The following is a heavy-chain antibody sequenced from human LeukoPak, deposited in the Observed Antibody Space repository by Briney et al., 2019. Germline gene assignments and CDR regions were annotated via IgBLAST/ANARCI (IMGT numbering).Heavy chain of an antibody. CDR1: GYTFTSNY. Sequence: ASVKVPCKAFGYTFTSNYMHWVRQATGQGLEWMGWMNPNSGNTAYAQKFQGRVTMTRNTSMSTAYMELSSLRSEDTAVYYCAREDYYDSGSFDPWGQGTLVTVSS. CDR3: AREDYYDSGSFDP. D-gene: IGHD3-22*01. V-gene: IGHV1-8*02. J-gene: IGHJ5*02. CDR2: MNPNSGNT.